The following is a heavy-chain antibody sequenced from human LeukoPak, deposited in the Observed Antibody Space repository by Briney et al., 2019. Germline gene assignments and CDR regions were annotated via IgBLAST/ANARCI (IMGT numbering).Heavy chain of an antibody. V-gene: IGHV3-11*04. Sequence: PGGSLRLSCAASGFAFSDFYMSWIRQSPGKGLEWISYISGSGDTIYYADSVKGRFTISRENSKKSLYLQMDNLRVEDTAVYYCARDLAYGSSLRGAFDIWGQGTMVIVSS. D-gene: IGHD6-13*01. CDR2: ISGSGDTI. CDR3: ARDLAYGSSLRGAFDI. CDR1: GFAFSDFY. J-gene: IGHJ3*02.